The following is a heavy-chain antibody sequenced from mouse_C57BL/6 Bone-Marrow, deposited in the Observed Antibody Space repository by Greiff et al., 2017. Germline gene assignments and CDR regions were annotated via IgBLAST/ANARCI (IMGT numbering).Heavy chain of an antibody. Sequence: QVQLQQSGAELVKPGASVKISCKASGYAFSSYWMNWVKQRPGKGLEWIGQLYPGDGDTNYNGKFKGKATLPADKSSSTAYMQLSSLTSEDSAVYVCARVPLYYGSSYDDAMDYWGQGTSVTVSS. V-gene: IGHV1-80*01. CDR1: GYAFSSYW. D-gene: IGHD1-1*01. CDR2: LYPGDGDT. CDR3: ARVPLYYGSSYDDAMDY. J-gene: IGHJ4*01.